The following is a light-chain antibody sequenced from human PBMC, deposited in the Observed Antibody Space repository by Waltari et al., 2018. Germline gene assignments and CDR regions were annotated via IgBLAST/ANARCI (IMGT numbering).Light chain of an antibody. CDR3: VVYMDSGISM. CDR1: SGPVYQRHH. V-gene: IGLV8-61*01. J-gene: IGLJ3*02. CDR2: DTN. Sequence: QTVVTQEPSLSVSPGGTVTLTCGLSSGPVYQRHHSSWYQQTPGQAPRTLMYDTNTPSSGVPDRFSGSILGNKAALTITRAQADDECDYYCVVYMDSGISMFGGGTKLTVL.